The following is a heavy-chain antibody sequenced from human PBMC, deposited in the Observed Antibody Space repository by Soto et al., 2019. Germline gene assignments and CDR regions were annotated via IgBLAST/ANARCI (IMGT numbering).Heavy chain of an antibody. CDR1: GYPLSGHY. CDR3: AFGIGDYFDDAFDM. V-gene: IGHV1-2*04. CDR2: INPSSXGT. Sequence: GASVHVSWQASGYPLSGHYRHWLRQAPGQGCQWMGWINPSSXGTNYAQKFQGWVTMTTDTSISTAYMELSSLRSDDTAVYCCAFGIGDYFDDAFDMWGQGTMVTVSS. J-gene: IGHJ3*02. D-gene: IGHD3-22*01.